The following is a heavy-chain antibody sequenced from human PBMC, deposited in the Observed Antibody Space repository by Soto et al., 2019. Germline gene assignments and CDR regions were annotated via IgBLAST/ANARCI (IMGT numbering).Heavy chain of an antibody. CDR3: ARDVSRGWYRNYYYYYGMDV. CDR1: GDSVSSNSAA. CDR2: TYYRSKWSN. V-gene: IGHV6-1*01. D-gene: IGHD6-19*01. J-gene: IGHJ6*02. Sequence: QTLSLTCAISGDSVSSNSAAWNWIRQSPSRGLEWLGRTYYRSKWSNDYAVSVKSRITINPDTSKNQFSLQLNSVTPEDTAVYYCARDVSRGWYRNYYYYYGMDVWGQGTTVTVSS.